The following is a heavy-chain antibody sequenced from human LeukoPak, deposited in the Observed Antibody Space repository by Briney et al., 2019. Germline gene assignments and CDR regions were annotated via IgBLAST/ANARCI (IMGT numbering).Heavy chain of an antibody. CDR3: TARYCRSTSCYGEYFQR. CDR2: IKTKTDGGTT. V-gene: IGHV3-15*01. Sequence: PGGSLTCYCSGYGFTFSNAWLSWLRQAPGKGLEWVGRIKTKTDGGTTDYAAPVKGRFTISRDDSKNTLYLQMNSLKTEDTAVYYCTARYCRSTSCYGEYFQRWGQGTLVTVSS. J-gene: IGHJ1*01. CDR1: GFTFSNAW. D-gene: IGHD2-2*01.